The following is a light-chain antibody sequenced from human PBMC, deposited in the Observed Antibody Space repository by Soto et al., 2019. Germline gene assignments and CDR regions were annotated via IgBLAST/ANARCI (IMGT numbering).Light chain of an antibody. CDR2: DVS. Sequence: QSALTQPASVSGSPGQSFTISCTGTSSNVGGYNYVSWYQQHPGKAPKLLIYDVSIRPSGVSNRFSGSKSGNTASLTISGLQAEDEADYYCSSYTSSSTLKVFGGGTKLTVL. CDR3: SSYTSSSTLKV. CDR1: SSNVGGYNY. V-gene: IGLV2-14*03. J-gene: IGLJ2*01.